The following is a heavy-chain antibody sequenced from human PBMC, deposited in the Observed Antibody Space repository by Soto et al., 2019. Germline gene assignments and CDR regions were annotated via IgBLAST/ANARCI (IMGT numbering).Heavy chain of an antibody. J-gene: IGHJ3*02. CDR1: GFTFSNAW. CDR2: IKSKTDGGTT. V-gene: IGHV3-15*01. CDR3: RPYYDFWSGYYKDAFDI. D-gene: IGHD3-3*01. Sequence: GGSLRLSCAASGFTFSNAWMSWVRQAPGKGLEWVGRIKSKTDGGTTDYAAPVKGRFTISRDDSKNTLYLQMNSLKTEDTAVYYCRPYYDFWSGYYKDAFDIWGQGTMVTVSS.